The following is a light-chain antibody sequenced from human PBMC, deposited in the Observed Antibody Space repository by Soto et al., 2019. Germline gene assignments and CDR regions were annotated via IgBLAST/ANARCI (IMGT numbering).Light chain of an antibody. Sequence: EIGLTQSPGTLSVSPGERATLSCTAIQSVTSSCLAWYQRKPGQAPRLLIHTTSIRATDIPDRFSGSGSGTDFTLTISRLEPEDSAVYYCQQCGGSPLFSFGPGTKVDIK. CDR3: QQCGGSPLFS. CDR2: TTS. J-gene: IGKJ3*01. V-gene: IGKV3-20*01. CDR1: QSVTSSC.